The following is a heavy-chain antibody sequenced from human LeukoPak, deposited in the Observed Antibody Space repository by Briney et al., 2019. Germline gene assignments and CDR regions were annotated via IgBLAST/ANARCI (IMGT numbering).Heavy chain of an antibody. Sequence: GGSLRLSCAASGFTFSSYAMSWVRQAPGKGLEWVSAISGSGGCTYYADSVKGRFTISRDNSKNTLYLQMNSLRAEDTAVYSCAKDLESIVGANCWGQGTLVTVSS. CDR3: AKDLESIVGANC. CDR2: ISGSGGCT. J-gene: IGHJ4*02. D-gene: IGHD1-26*01. CDR1: GFTFSSYA. V-gene: IGHV3-23*01.